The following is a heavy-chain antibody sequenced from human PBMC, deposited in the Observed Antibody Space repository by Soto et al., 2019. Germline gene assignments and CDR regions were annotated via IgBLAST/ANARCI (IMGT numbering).Heavy chain of an antibody. D-gene: IGHD2-15*01. V-gene: IGHV3-64*01. Sequence: EVQLVESGGGLVQPGGSLRLSCAASGFTFSRYAMHWVRQAPGKGLEYVSAISSNGGSTYYANSVKGRFTISRDNSKNTLYLQMGSLRAEDMGVYYCARGIAGSVYGMDVWGQGTTVTVSS. CDR1: GFTFSRYA. CDR3: ARGIAGSVYGMDV. CDR2: ISSNGGST. J-gene: IGHJ6*02.